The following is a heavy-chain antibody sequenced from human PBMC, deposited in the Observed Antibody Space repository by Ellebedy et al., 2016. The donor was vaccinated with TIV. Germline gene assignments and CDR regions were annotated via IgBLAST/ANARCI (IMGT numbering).Heavy chain of an antibody. J-gene: IGHJ4*02. V-gene: IGHV4-59*01. D-gene: IGHD2-8*01. CDR2: ISHSVRT. CDR1: GCSISSYD. Sequence: MPGGSLRLSCSVSGCSISSYDWSWIRQSPGKGLEWIGDISHSVRTNYNPSLKSRVTISADTSKNQFSLKLSSVTAADTAVYYCARLGMLLESRGDYWGQGTLVTVSS. CDR3: ARLGMLLESRGDY.